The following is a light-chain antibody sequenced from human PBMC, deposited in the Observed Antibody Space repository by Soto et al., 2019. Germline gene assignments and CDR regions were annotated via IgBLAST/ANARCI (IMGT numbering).Light chain of an antibody. Sequence: QSALTQPASVSGSPGQSITISCTGTSSDVGGYNYVSWYQQHPGKAPKLMIYDVSNRPSGVSNRFSGSKSGNTASLTISGLQAEAEAAYYCSSYTSSSTLVVFGGGTKVTVL. CDR1: SSDVGGYNY. V-gene: IGLV2-14*01. J-gene: IGLJ2*01. CDR2: DVS. CDR3: SSYTSSSTLVV.